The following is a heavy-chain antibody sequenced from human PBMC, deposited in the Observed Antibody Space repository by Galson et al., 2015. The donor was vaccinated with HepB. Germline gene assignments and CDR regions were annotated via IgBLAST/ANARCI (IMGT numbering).Heavy chain of an antibody. CDR3: ARRQTTVTTVFWYFDL. V-gene: IGHV4-30-4*08. CDR2: IYYSGST. D-gene: IGHD4-17*01. Sequence: LRLSCAASGFTFSSYSMNWVRQPPGKGLEWIGYIYYSGSTYYNPSLKSRVTISVDTSKNQFSLKLSSVTAADTAVYYCARRQTTVTTVFWYFDLWGRGTLVTVSS. J-gene: IGHJ2*01. CDR1: GFTFSSYS.